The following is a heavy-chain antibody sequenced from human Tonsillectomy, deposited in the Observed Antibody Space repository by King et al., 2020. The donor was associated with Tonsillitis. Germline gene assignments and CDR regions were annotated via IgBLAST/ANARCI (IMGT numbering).Heavy chain of an antibody. CDR1: GDSISNTAYF. CDR3: ATRPRCTTGACYQWYDYYVDV. J-gene: IGHJ6*03. CDR2: ISHSGST. D-gene: IGHD2-8*01. V-gene: IGHV4-39*01. Sequence: QLQESGPGLVKPLETLSLTCTVSGDSISNTAYFWAWVRKPPGKGLEWIGSISHSGSTSYNPSLKSRVTISVDTSKNQFSLKVRSLSVSDTAVYYCATRPRCTTGACYQWYDYYVDVWGKGATVNVSS.